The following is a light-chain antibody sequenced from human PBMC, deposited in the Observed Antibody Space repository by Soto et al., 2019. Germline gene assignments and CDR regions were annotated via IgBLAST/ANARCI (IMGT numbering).Light chain of an antibody. CDR2: GNS. V-gene: IGLV1-40*01. J-gene: IGLJ1*01. Sequence: QSVLAQPPSVSGAPGQRVTISCTGSSSNIGAGYDVHWYQQLPGTAPKLLIYGNSNRPSGVPDRFSGSTSVNSASLTISGLQADDEADYYCCLYIGATTYGFGTGTKVTVL. CDR1: SSNIGAGYD. CDR3: CLYIGATTYG.